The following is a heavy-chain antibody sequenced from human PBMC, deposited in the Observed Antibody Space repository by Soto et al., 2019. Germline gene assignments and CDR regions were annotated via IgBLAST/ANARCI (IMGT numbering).Heavy chain of an antibody. CDR2: MNMDGSRT. J-gene: IGHJ4*02. CDR3: VRGDGDRYDGQGYLGRH. V-gene: IGHV3-74*01. D-gene: IGHD2-21*01. CDR1: GFTYSIYW. Sequence: EVQLVESGGGLVQPGGSLRLSCAASGFTYSIYWMHWVLQAPGKGLVWVSRMNMDGSRTSYADFAKGRFTISRDDAKSTVCLQMSTLRAEDTAVYFCVRGDGDRYDGQGYLGRHWGQGTLVTVSS.